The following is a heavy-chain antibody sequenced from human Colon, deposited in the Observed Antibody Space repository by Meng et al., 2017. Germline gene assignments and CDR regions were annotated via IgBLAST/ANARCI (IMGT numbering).Heavy chain of an antibody. J-gene: IGHJ4*02. CDR3: ARGVDWAKSGSF. CDR1: GGSFSDYY. Sequence: QVQPRQGGAGLLKPSETLSLTCAVYGGSFSDYYLTWIRQPPGKGLEWVGEIHPSGSTYYSPSLQSRVTITLDTSKNQFSLTLSSMTAADTAVYYCARGVDWAKSGSFWGQGTLVTVSS. V-gene: IGHV4-34*01. D-gene: IGHD2-15*01. CDR2: IHPSGST.